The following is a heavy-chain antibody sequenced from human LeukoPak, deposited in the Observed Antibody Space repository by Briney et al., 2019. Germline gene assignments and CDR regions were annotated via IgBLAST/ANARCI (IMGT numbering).Heavy chain of an antibody. CDR1: GFTFSSYG. V-gene: IGHV3-30*02. D-gene: IGHD6-13*01. CDR3: ARVIAAAGTEPYYFDY. J-gene: IGHJ4*02. CDR2: IRYDGSNK. Sequence: GGSLRLSCAASGFTFSSYGMHWVRQAPGKGLEWVAFIRYDGSNKYYADSVKGRFTISRDNSKNTLYLQMNSLRAEDTAVYYCARVIAAAGTEPYYFDYWGQGTLVTVSS.